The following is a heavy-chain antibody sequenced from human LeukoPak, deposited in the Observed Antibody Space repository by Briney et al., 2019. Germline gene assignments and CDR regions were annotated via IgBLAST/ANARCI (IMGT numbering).Heavy chain of an antibody. J-gene: IGHJ5*02. CDR2: MNPNSGNT. CDR1: GYTYTSYD. Sequence: ASVKVSGKASGYTYTSYDINWVRQATGQGLEWMGWMNPNSGNTGYAQQFQGRVTITRNTSISTAYMELSSLRSEDTAVYYCARSRGVMLTWFDPWGQGTLVTVSS. V-gene: IGHV1-8*03. D-gene: IGHD3-16*01. CDR3: ARSRGVMLTWFDP.